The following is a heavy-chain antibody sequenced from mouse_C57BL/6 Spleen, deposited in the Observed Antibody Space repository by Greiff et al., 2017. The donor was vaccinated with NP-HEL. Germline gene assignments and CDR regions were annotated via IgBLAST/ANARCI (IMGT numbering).Heavy chain of an antibody. Sequence: EVKVVESGGGLVKPGGSLKLSCAASGFTFSSYAMSWVRQTPEKRLEWVATISDGGSYTYYPDNVKGRFTISRDNAKNNLYLQMSHLKSEDTAMYYCARGGRYWYFDVWGTGTTVTVSS. CDR3: ARGGRYWYFDV. D-gene: IGHD3-3*01. CDR2: ISDGGSYT. V-gene: IGHV5-4*03. J-gene: IGHJ1*03. CDR1: GFTFSSYA.